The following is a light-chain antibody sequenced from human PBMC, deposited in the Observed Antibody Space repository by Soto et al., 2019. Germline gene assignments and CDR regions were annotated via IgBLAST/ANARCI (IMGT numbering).Light chain of an antibody. CDR3: QQSFSSPPRT. CDR1: QNIKTY. J-gene: IGKJ1*01. Sequence: DIQMTQSPSSLSASVGDSVTITCRASQNIKTYLNWYQQKPGKAPNLLIYAASSLHIGVPSRFSGSGSGTDFTLTISSLQPEDFATYYCQQSFSSPPRTFGQGTKVDIK. V-gene: IGKV1-39*01. CDR2: AAS.